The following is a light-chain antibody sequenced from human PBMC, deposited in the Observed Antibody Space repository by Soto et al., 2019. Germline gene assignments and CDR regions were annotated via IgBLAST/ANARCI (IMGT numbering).Light chain of an antibody. J-gene: IGLJ2*01. V-gene: IGLV1-47*01. CDR3: GGWDDSLSGPV. CDR1: SSNIGSNY. CDR2: RNN. Sequence: QSVLTQPPSASGTPGQRVNISCSGSSSNIGSNYVYWYRQFPGTAPKLLIQRNNQRPSGVPARFSGSKSGTSASLAISGLRSEDEADYYCGGWDDSLSGPVFGGGTKLTLL.